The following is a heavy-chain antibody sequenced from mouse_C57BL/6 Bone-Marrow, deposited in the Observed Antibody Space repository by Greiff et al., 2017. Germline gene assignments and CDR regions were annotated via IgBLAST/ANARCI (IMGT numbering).Heavy chain of an antibody. CDR3: ARHYDYAWFAY. J-gene: IGHJ3*01. V-gene: IGHV5-6*01. CDR2: ISSGGSYT. CDR1: GFTFSSYG. D-gene: IGHD2-4*01. Sequence: EVLLVESGGDLVKPGGSLKLSCAASGFTFSSYGMSWVRQTPDKRLEWVATISSGGSYTYYPDSVKGRFTISRDNAKNTLYLQMSSLTSEDTAMYYCARHYDYAWFAYWGQGTLVTVSA.